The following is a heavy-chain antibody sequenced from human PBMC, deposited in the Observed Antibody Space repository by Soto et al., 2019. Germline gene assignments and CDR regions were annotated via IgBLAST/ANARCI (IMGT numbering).Heavy chain of an antibody. V-gene: IGHV1-2*04. Sequence: QVQLVQSGAEVKKPGASVKVSCKASGYTFTGYYMHWVRQAPGQGLEWMGWINPNSGGTNYAQKFQGWVTXXRXTFXSTAYMELSRLRSDDTAVYYCARESGAVAGHAFDIWGQGTMVTVSS. CDR1: GYTFTGYY. CDR3: ARESGAVAGHAFDI. J-gene: IGHJ3*02. D-gene: IGHD6-19*01. CDR2: INPNSGGT.